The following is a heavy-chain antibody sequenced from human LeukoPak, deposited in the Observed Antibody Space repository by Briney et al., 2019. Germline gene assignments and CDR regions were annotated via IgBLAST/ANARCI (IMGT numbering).Heavy chain of an antibody. Sequence: GGSLRLSCAASGFTVSSNYMSWVRQAPGKGLEWVSVIYSGGSTYYADSVKGRFTISRDNSKNTLYLQMNSLRAEDTAVYYCARGIGTGRQPFDYWGQGTLVTVSS. CDR3: ARGIGTGRQPFDY. CDR1: GFTVSSNY. V-gene: IGHV3-53*01. CDR2: IYSGGST. J-gene: IGHJ4*02. D-gene: IGHD1-1*01.